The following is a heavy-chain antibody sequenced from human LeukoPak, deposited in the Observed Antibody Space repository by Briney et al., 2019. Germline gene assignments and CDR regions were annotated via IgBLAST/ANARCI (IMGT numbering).Heavy chain of an antibody. CDR2: INHGGST. D-gene: IGHD2-2*02. Sequence: SETLSLTCAVYGGSFSGYYWSWIRQPPGKGLEWIGEINHGGSTNYNPSLKSRVTISVDTSKNQFSLKLSSVTAADTAVYYCATRYCSSTSCYNEGGYFDYWGQGTLVTVSS. J-gene: IGHJ4*02. CDR1: GGSFSGYY. CDR3: ATRYCSSTSCYNEGGYFDY. V-gene: IGHV4-34*01.